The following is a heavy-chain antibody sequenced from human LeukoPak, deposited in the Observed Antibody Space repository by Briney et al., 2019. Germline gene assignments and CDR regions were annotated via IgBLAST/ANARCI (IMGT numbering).Heavy chain of an antibody. Sequence: LPGGSLRLSCAASGFTFSSYAMHWVRQAPGKGLEWVAVISYDGSNKNYADSVKGRFTISRDNSKNTLYLQMNSLRAEDTAVYYCAREPDRGFDYWGQGTLVTVSS. D-gene: IGHD1-14*01. J-gene: IGHJ4*02. V-gene: IGHV3-30-3*01. CDR2: ISYDGSNK. CDR1: GFTFSSYA. CDR3: AREPDRGFDY.